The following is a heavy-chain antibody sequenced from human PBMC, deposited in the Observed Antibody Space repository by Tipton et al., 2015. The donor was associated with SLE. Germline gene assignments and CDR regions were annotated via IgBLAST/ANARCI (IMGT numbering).Heavy chain of an antibody. Sequence: SLRLSCAASGFTFSSYSMNWVRQAPGKGLEWVSAISGSGGSTYYADSVKGRFTISRGNSKNTLYLQMNSLRAEDTAVYYCAKAPIIVGARYFQHWGQGTLVTVSS. CDR1: GFTFSSYS. D-gene: IGHD1-26*01. CDR2: ISGSGGST. V-gene: IGHV3-23*01. CDR3: AKAPIIVGARYFQH. J-gene: IGHJ1*01.